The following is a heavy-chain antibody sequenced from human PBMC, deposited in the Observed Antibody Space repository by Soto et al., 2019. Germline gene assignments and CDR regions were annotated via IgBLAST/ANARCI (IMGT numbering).Heavy chain of an antibody. CDR2: INAANGDT. CDR3: VRRHVSSTGNDWFDP. J-gene: IGHJ5*02. Sequence: QVQLVQSGTEVKKPGASVKVSCKASGYTFTSYGIHWVRQAPGQRLEWMGWINAANGDTKYSPKFQGRVTITRDTAASTAYMELSSLRSEDTAVYSCVRRHVSSTGNDWFDPCGQGTLVTVSS. D-gene: IGHD2-8*01. CDR1: GYTFTSYG. V-gene: IGHV1-3*01.